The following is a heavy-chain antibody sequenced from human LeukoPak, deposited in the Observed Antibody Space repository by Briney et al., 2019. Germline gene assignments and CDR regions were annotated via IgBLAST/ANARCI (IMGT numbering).Heavy chain of an antibody. CDR3: AREGRDGYNSDY. Sequence: SETLSLTCTVSVGSISSYYWSWIRQHPGKGLEWIGYIYYSGSTYYNPSLKSRVTISVDTSKNQFSLKLSSVTAADTAVYYCAREGRDGYNSDYWGQGTLVTVSS. CDR2: IYYSGST. J-gene: IGHJ4*02. CDR1: VGSISSYY. V-gene: IGHV4-59*06. D-gene: IGHD5-24*01.